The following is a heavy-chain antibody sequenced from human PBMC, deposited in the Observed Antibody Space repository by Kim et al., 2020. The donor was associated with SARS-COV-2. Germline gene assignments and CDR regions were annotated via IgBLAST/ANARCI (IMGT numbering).Heavy chain of an antibody. J-gene: IGHJ4*02. CDR1: GGSISSSSYY. Sequence: SETLSLTCTVSGGSISSSSYYWDWIRQPPGKGLEWIGNIFYSGSTYYSPSLKSRVTISVDTSNQFSLKLSSVTAADTAVYYCVRQRMGSGNYYYFDYWGQGSLVTVSS. CDR2: IFYSGST. CDR3: VRQRMGSGNYYYFDY. V-gene: IGHV4-39*01. D-gene: IGHD3-10*01.